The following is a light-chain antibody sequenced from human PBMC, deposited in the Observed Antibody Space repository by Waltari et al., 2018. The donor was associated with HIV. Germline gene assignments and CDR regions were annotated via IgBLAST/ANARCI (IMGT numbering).Light chain of an antibody. Sequence: DVVMTQSPLSLPVTLGQPASISCRSSQSLVHSDGNNYLNWFKQRPGQSPMRLIYKVSNLDSWFPARFSGSESGTDFTLKISRVEAEDVGVYYCMQATHWPYTFGQGTKLEIK. V-gene: IGKV2-30*02. CDR2: KVS. J-gene: IGKJ2*01. CDR1: QSLVHSDGNNY. CDR3: MQATHWPYT.